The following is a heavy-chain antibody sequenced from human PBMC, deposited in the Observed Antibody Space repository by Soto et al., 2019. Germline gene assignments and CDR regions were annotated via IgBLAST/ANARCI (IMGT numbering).Heavy chain of an antibody. D-gene: IGHD5-12*01. CDR2: IIPILGIA. CDR1: GGTFSSYT. CDR3: ASFGYRGYDPFDY. Sequence: VQLVQSGAEVKKPGSSVKVSCKASGGTFSSYTISWVRQAPGQGLEWMGRIIPILGIATYAQKFQGRVTITADKSTSTAYMELSSLRSEDTAVYYCASFGYRGYDPFDYWGQGTLVTVSS. J-gene: IGHJ4*02. V-gene: IGHV1-69*02.